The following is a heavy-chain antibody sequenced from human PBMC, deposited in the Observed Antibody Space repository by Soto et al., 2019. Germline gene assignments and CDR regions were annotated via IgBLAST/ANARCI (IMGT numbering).Heavy chain of an antibody. CDR2: CSGSSGNT. CDR3: ARWNGYGDS. D-gene: IGHD1-1*01. V-gene: IGHV3-23*01. Sequence: PGGSLRLSCAASGFSISTYGVTWVRQAPGKGLEWVSGCSGSSGNTYYTDSVKGRFTISRDNSTNTVYLQMNSLRAEDTAVYYCARWNGYGDSWGQGTLVTVSS. CDR1: GFSISTYG. J-gene: IGHJ4*02.